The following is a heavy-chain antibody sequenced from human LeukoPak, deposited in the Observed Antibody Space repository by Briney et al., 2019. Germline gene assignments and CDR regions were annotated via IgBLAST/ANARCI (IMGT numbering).Heavy chain of an antibody. CDR3: VKMTKVSSGYYGDY. CDR2: TKNKYTT. Sequence: GGSLRLSCAASGFTFSDHFMDWVRQAPGKGLEWVGRTKNKYTTEYAASVKGRFTISRDDSKNSLYLQMTSLKTEDTAVYYCVKMTKVSSGYYGDYWGQGTLVTVSS. D-gene: IGHD3-22*01. CDR1: GFTFSDHF. V-gene: IGHV3-72*01. J-gene: IGHJ4*02.